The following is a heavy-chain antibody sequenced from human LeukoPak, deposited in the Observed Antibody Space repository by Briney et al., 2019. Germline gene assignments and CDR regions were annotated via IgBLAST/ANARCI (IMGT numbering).Heavy chain of an antibody. CDR3: AKDPYGTRYFDY. V-gene: IGHV3-23*01. CDR1: GFTFSSHA. CDR2: LSGNGYNT. D-gene: IGHD2-2*01. Sequence: GGSLRLSCAASGFTFSSHALSWVRQAPGKGLEWVSSLSGNGYNTYYADSVKGRFTISRDNSKNTVYLQMNSLRAEDTAVYYCAKDPYGTRYFDYWGQGTLVTVSS. J-gene: IGHJ4*02.